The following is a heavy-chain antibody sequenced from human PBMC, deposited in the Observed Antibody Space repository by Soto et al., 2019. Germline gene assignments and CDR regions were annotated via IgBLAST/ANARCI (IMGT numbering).Heavy chain of an antibody. CDR1: GGSLSSYY. D-gene: IGHD6-19*01. CDR2: IYYSGST. CDR3: ARGYSSGWSSYYYYGMDV. Sequence: SETLSLTCVVSGGSLSSYYWSWIRQPPGKGLEWIGYIYYSGSTNYNPSLKSRVTISVDTSKNQFSLKLSSVTAADTAVYYCARGYSSGWSSYYYYGMDVWGQGTTVT. V-gene: IGHV4-59*01. J-gene: IGHJ6*02.